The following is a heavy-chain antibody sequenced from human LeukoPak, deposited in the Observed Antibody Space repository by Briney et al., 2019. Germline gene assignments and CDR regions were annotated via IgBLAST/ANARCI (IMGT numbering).Heavy chain of an antibody. D-gene: IGHD1-26*01. CDR3: ARGRVGAFDI. CDR1: GGSISSGGYS. Sequence: PSETLSLTCAVSGGSISSGGYSWSWIRQPPGKGLEWIGYIYHSGSTYYNPSLKSRVTISVDRSKNQFSLKLSSVTAADTAVYYCARGRVGAFDIWGQGTMVTVSS. J-gene: IGHJ3*02. CDR2: IYHSGST. V-gene: IGHV4-30-2*01.